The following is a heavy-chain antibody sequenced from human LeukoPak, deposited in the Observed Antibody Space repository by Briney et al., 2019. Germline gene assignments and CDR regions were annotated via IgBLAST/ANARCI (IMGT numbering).Heavy chain of an antibody. D-gene: IGHD2-21*02. CDR1: GFTFSSYA. V-gene: IGHV3-23*01. CDR3: AKDIAVVTAIQGWFDP. J-gene: IGHJ5*02. CDR2: ISGSGGST. Sequence: LAGGSLRLSCAASGFTFSSYAMSWVRQAPGKGLEWVSAISGSGGSTYYADSVKGRFTISGDNSKNTLYLQMNSLRAEDTAVYYCAKDIAVVTAIQGWFDPWGQGTLVTVSS.